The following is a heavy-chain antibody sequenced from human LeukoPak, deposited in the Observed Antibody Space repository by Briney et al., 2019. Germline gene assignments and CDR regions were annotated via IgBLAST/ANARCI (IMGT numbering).Heavy chain of an antibody. Sequence: SGGSLRLSCAASGFTFSSYGMSWVRQAPGKGLEWVANIKQDGSEKYYVDSVKGRFTISRDNAKNSLYLQMNSLRAEDTAVYYCARGTGYYGSGSYYLDYWGRGTLVTVSS. J-gene: IGHJ4*02. CDR2: IKQDGSEK. CDR3: ARGTGYYGSGSYYLDY. V-gene: IGHV3-7*01. CDR1: GFTFSSYG. D-gene: IGHD3-10*01.